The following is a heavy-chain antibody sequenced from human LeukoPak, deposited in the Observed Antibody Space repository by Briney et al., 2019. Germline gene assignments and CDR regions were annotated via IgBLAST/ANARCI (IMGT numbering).Heavy chain of an antibody. V-gene: IGHV3-23*01. D-gene: IGHD3-10*01. CDR2: LSGSGGST. CDR1: GFTFTNYA. CDR3: AKDQDYYDSGGIDY. Sequence: PGGSLRLSCAASGFTFTNYAMSWVRQAPGKGLEWVSGLSGSGGSTYYADSVKGRFTISRDNSRNTLYLQMNSLRAEDTAVYYCAKDQDYYDSGGIDYWGQGTLVTVSS. J-gene: IGHJ4*02.